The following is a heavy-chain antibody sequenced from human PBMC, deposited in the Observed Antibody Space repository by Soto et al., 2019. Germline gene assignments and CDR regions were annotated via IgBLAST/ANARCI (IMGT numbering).Heavy chain of an antibody. J-gene: IGHJ4*02. V-gene: IGHV3-48*02. CDR3: VRDGGYSGYDIDF. CDR2: ISRTSSAI. Sequence: EVQLVESGGALVQPGGSLRLSCAASGFTLSSYSMNWVRQAPGKGLDWVSYISRTSSAIYYADSVKGRFTISRDNANNLLFLQMNSLRDEDTAVYYCVRDGGYSGYDIDFWGQGTLVTVSS. D-gene: IGHD5-12*01. CDR1: GFTLSSYS.